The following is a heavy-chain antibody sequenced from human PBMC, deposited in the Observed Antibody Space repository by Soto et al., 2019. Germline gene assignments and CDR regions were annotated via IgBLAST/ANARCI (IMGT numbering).Heavy chain of an antibody. V-gene: IGHV1-8*01. J-gene: IGHJ5*02. CDR3: ARMATIGTLNWFDP. Sequence: QVQLVQSGAEVREPGASVRVSCKASGYTFGNNDISWVRQGTGQGLEWMGWMNPNSGIGGYAQKFQGRVPMTRDTSSSTAYIELSRLTSDDTALYYCARMATIGTLNWFDPWGQGTLVTVSS. CDR1: GYTFGNND. CDR2: MNPNSGIG.